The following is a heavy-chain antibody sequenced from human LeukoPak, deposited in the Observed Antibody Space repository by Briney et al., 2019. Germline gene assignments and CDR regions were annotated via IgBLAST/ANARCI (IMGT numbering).Heavy chain of an antibody. Sequence: GESLKISCKGSGYSFTSYWIVWVRQMPGKGLEWMGRIDPSDSYTNYSPSFQGHVTISADKSISTAYLQWSSLKASDTAMYYCASSPTPRGSMVRGVIIFDPWGQGTLVTVSS. V-gene: IGHV5-10-1*01. J-gene: IGHJ5*02. D-gene: IGHD3-10*01. CDR2: IDPSDSYT. CDR3: ASSPTPRGSMVRGVIIFDP. CDR1: GYSFTSYW.